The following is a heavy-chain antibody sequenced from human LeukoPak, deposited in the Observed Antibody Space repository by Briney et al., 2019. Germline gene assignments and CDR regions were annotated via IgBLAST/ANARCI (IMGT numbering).Heavy chain of an antibody. CDR2: ISYDGSNK. J-gene: IGHJ3*01. V-gene: IGHV3-30*18. D-gene: IGHD1-26*01. Sequence: GGSLRLSCAASGFTFSSYGMHWVRQAPGKGLEWVAVISYDGSNKYYADSVKGRFTISRDNSKNTLYLQMNSLRAEDTAVYYCAKGDKWELLGAFDVWGQGTMVTVSS. CDR1: GFTFSSYG. CDR3: AKGDKWELLGAFDV.